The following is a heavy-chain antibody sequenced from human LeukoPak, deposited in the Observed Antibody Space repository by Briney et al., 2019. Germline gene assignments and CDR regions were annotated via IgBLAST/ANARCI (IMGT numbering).Heavy chain of an antibody. J-gene: IGHJ4*02. CDR3: ARDHRGTFDY. V-gene: IGHV3-21*06. Sequence: GGSLRLSCAASGFTFSSYSMNWVRQAPGKGLEWVSSISSSSSYIYYADSVKGRFTISRDNAKNSLYLQMNSLRAEDSAMYYCARDHRGTFDYWGQGTLVTVSS. CDR1: GFTFSSYS. CDR2: ISSSSSYI. D-gene: IGHD1-7*01.